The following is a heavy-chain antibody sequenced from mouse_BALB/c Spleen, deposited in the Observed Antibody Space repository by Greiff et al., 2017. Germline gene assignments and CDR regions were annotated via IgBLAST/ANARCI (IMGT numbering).Heavy chain of an antibody. J-gene: IGHJ4*01. V-gene: IGHV5-6-5*01. CDR1: GFTFSSYA. D-gene: IGHD2-14*01. Sequence: EVKLVESGGGLVKPGGSLKLSCAASGFTFSSYAMSWVRQTPEKRLEWVASISSGGSTYYPDSVKGRFTISRDNARNILYLQMSSLRSEDTAMYYCARWAWYDGYYYAMDYWGQGTSVTVSS. CDR3: ARWAWYDGYYYAMDY. CDR2: ISSGGST.